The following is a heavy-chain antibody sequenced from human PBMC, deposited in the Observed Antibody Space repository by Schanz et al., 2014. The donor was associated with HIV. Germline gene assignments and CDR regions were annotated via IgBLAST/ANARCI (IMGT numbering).Heavy chain of an antibody. CDR1: GFTFDDYA. CDR2: ISWNSGSI. D-gene: IGHD3-10*01. V-gene: IGHV3-9*01. J-gene: IGHJ4*02. CDR3: AKDRGSGSYYNVDFDY. Sequence: EVQLLESGGGLVQPGRSLRLSCAASGFTFDDYAMHWVRQAPGKGLEWVSGISWNSGSIGYADSVKGRFTISRDNAKNSLYLQMNSLRAEDTALYYCAKDRGSGSYYNVDFDYWGQGTLVTVSS.